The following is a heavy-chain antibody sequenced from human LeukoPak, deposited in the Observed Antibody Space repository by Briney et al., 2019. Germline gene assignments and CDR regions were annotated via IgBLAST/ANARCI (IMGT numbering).Heavy chain of an antibody. J-gene: IGHJ6*02. Sequence: GGSLRLSCAASGFTFSSYAMHWVRQAPGKGLEWVAVISYDGSNKYYADSVKGRFTISRDDSKNTLYLQMNSLRAEDTAVYYCARDQYSSGWYGSSHYYYYGMDVWGQGTTVTVSS. V-gene: IGHV3-30-3*01. CDR3: ARDQYSSGWYGSSHYYYYGMDV. CDR1: GFTFSSYA. D-gene: IGHD6-19*01. CDR2: ISYDGSNK.